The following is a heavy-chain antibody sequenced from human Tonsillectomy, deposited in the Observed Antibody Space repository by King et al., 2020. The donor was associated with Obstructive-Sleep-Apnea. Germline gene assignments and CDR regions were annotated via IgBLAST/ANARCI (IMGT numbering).Heavy chain of an antibody. CDR3: ATSTAMALFQY. CDR1: GGSISSSYW. Sequence: QLQESGPGLVKPSGTLSLTCVVSGGSISSSYWWSWVRQPPGKGLEWIGEMYHSGSRNYNPSLKSRVTMSVDESKNHFSLKLSSVTAADTAVYYCATSTAMALFQYWGQGTLVTVSS. V-gene: IGHV4-4*02. J-gene: IGHJ4*02. D-gene: IGHD5-18*01. CDR2: MYHSGSR.